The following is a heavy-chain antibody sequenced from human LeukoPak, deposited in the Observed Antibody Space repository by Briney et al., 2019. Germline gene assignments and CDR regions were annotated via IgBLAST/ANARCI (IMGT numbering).Heavy chain of an antibody. Sequence: GRSRRLSCAASGFTVGTYGMHWVRQAPGKGLEWVALISYDGSYKNYADSVKGRFSISRDTSRNTLFLQMNGLRTEDTAVYYCAKDLRAYRGSGGPYVDTWGQGTLVTVSS. CDR2: ISYDGSYK. J-gene: IGHJ5*02. CDR1: GFTVGTYG. D-gene: IGHD3-10*01. V-gene: IGHV3-30*18. CDR3: AKDLRAYRGSGGPYVDT.